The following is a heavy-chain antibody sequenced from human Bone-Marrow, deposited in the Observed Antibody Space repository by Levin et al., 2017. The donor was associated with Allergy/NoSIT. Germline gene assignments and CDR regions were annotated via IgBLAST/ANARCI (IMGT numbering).Heavy chain of an antibody. V-gene: IGHV4-34*01. CDR2: INHSGST. J-gene: IGHJ4*02. CDR1: GGSFSGYY. Sequence: SQTLSLTCAVYGGSFSGYYWSWIRQPPGKGLEWIGEINHSGSTNYNPSLKSRVTISVDTSKNQFSLKLSSVTAADTAVYYCARRKHYGSGSYSSWGQGTLVTVSS. CDR3: ARRKHYGSGSYSS. D-gene: IGHD3-10*01.